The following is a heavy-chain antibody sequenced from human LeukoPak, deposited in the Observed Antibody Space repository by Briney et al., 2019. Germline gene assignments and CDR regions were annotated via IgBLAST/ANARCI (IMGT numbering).Heavy chain of an antibody. CDR3: ARDFAWGSGGAPIDDNWLDP. Sequence: GASVKVSCKASGYTFTSYGINWVRQALGQGLEWMGWISSGGNTNYAPKFQDRATMTTDTSTSTAYMELRSLRFDDTAVYYCARDFAWGSGGAPIDDNWLDPWGQGTLVTVSS. D-gene: IGHD7-27*01. CDR2: ISSGGNT. J-gene: IGHJ5*02. V-gene: IGHV1-18*01. CDR1: GYTFTSYG.